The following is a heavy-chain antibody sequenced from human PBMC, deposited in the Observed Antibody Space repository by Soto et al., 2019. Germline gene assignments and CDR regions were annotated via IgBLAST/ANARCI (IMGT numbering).Heavy chain of an antibody. J-gene: IGHJ5*02. CDR2: IIPIFGTA. D-gene: IGHD2-21*02. CDR3: ERARIVVVTSIHGWFDP. Sequence: QVQLVQSGAEVKKPGSSVKVSCKASGGTFSSYAISWVRQAPGQGLEWMGGIIPIFGTANYAQKFQGRVTITADESTGTAYMELSSLRSEDTAVYYCERARIVVVTSIHGWFDPWGQGTLVTVSS. CDR1: GGTFSSYA. V-gene: IGHV1-69*01.